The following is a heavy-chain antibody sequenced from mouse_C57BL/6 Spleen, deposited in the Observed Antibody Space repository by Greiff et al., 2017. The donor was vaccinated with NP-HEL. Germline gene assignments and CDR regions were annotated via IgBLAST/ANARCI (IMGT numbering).Heavy chain of an antibody. J-gene: IGHJ4*01. CDR2: ITPSSGYT. CDR1: GYTFTSYR. CDR3: AYSKGAMDY. Sequence: VQLQQSGAELAKPGASVKLSCTASGYTFTSYRMHWVKQRPGQGLEWIGYITPSSGYTKYNQKFKDKATLTADKSSSTAYMQLSSLTYEDSAVYYCAYSKGAMDYWSQGASVTDCS. D-gene: IGHD2-5*01. V-gene: IGHV1-7*01.